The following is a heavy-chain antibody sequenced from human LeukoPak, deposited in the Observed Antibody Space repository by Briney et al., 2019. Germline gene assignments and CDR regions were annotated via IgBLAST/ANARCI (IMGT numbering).Heavy chain of an antibody. D-gene: IGHD6-6*01. Sequence: PSETLSLTCAVYGGSFSGYYWSWIRQPPGKGLEWIGEINHSGSTNYNPSLKSRVTISVDTSKNQFSLKLSSVTAADTAVYYCARTEYSSPLDYWGQGTLVTVSS. V-gene: IGHV4-34*01. CDR3: ARTEYSSPLDY. CDR1: GGSFSGYY. CDR2: INHSGST. J-gene: IGHJ4*02.